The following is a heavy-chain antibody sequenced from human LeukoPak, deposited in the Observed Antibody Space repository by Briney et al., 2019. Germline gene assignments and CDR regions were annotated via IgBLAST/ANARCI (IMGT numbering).Heavy chain of an antibody. V-gene: IGHV3-73*01. Sequence: GGSLRLSCAASGFTFSGSAMHWVHQASGKGLEWVGRIRSKANSYATAYAASVKGRFTISRDDSKNTAYLQMNSLKTEDTAVYYCTRPGFDAVEYYYYMDVWGKGTTVTVSS. CDR3: TRPGFDAVEYYYYMDV. D-gene: IGHD3-10*01. J-gene: IGHJ6*03. CDR1: GFTFSGSA. CDR2: IRSKANSYAT.